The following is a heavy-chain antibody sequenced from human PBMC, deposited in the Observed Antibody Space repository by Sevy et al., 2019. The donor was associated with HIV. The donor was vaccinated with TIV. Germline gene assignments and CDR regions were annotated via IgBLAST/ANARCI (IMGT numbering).Heavy chain of an antibody. J-gene: IGHJ4*02. CDR1: GYTFTDYF. CDR3: AGPGGYRYGSLLDN. V-gene: IGHV1-2*02. D-gene: IGHD5-18*01. Sequence: ASVKVSCKASGYTFTDYFMHWVRQAPGQGLEWMGWINPNSGDTKYAQKFQGRVTVTRETSIRTAYMGLSSLGFDDTAVYYGAGPGGYRYGSLLDNWGQGTLVTVSS. CDR2: INPNSGDT.